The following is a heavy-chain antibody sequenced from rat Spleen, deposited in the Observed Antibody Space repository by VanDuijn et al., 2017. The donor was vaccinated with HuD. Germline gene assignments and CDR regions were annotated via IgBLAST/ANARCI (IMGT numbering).Heavy chain of an antibody. D-gene: IGHD5-1*01. Sequence: QVQLKESGPGLVQPSQTLSLTCTVSGFSLTDYSVHWVRQPPGKGLEWMGRMRYDGDTYYNSALKSRLSISRDTSKSQVFLKLNILQTDDTAIYYCTRTGSADYWGQGVMVTVSS. CDR3: TRTGSADY. V-gene: IGHV2S30*01. CDR1: GFSLTDYS. J-gene: IGHJ2*01. CDR2: MRYDGDT.